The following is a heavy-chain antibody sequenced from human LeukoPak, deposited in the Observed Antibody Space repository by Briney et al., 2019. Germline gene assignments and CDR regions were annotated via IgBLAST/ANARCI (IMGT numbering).Heavy chain of an antibody. CDR2: MIPIFCKA. V-gene: IGHV1-69*05. Sequence: SVTVSCMASGGTFSSYAISWVRQAAGQGLEWMGGMIPIFCKARFPQNFQGRVTITTDESTSTAYMELSRLRSEDTAVYYCARNPTMVRAPPRGFDPWGQGTLVTVSS. J-gene: IGHJ5*02. CDR1: GGTFSSYA. CDR3: ARNPTMVRAPPRGFDP. D-gene: IGHD3-10*01.